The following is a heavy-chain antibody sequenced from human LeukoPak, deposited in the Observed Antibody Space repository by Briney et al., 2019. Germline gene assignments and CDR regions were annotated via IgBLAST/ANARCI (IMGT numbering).Heavy chain of an antibody. Sequence: GASVKVSCKASGYTFTGYYMHWVRQAPGQGLEWMGWINPNSGGTNYAQKFQGRVTMTRDTSINTAYMELSRLRSDDTAVYYCARSVIDYGDYILDYWGQGTLVTVSS. CDR2: INPNSGGT. CDR1: GYTFTGYY. V-gene: IGHV1-2*02. CDR3: ARSVIDYGDYILDY. D-gene: IGHD4-17*01. J-gene: IGHJ4*02.